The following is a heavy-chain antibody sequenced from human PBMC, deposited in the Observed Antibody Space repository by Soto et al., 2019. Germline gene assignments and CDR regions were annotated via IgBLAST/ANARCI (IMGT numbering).Heavy chain of an antibody. D-gene: IGHD6-19*01. Sequence: QVQLVQSGPEMKKPGASVKVSCKGSGFIFTNYGFNWVRQAPGQGLEWVGWVSAANGYTRSAQKFQDRLIMTTDSSTKTAYMELRGLGPDDTARYYCSKGRSIAVPEGSWGQGTLVTVSS. CDR2: VSAANGYT. CDR1: GFIFTNYG. V-gene: IGHV1-18*01. CDR3: SKGRSIAVPEGS. J-gene: IGHJ5*02.